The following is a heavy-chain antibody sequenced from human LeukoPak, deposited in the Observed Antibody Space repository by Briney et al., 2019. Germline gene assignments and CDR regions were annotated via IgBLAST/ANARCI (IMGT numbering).Heavy chain of an antibody. Sequence: PGGSLRLSCAASGFTFSSSAMNWVRQAPGKGLEWVSAISSNGGSTYYADSVRGRFTISRDNSKNTLYLQMNSLRAEDTAVYYCAKWSRTAVAGPLGYFDYWGQGTLVIVSS. J-gene: IGHJ4*02. CDR1: GFTFSSSA. CDR3: AKWSRTAVAGPLGYFDY. CDR2: ISSNGGST. D-gene: IGHD6-19*01. V-gene: IGHV3-23*01.